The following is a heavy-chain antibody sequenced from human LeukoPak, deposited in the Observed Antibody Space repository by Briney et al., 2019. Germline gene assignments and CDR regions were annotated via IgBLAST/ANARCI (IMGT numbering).Heavy chain of an antibody. CDR3: ARETCSSTSCYLAAVSWFDP. D-gene: IGHD2-2*01. CDR1: GYTFTGYY. CDR2: INPNSGGT. Sequence: SVKVSCKASGYTFTGYYMHWVRQAPGQGLEWMGWINPNSGGTNYAQKFQGRVTMTRDTSIRTAYMELSRLRSDDTAVYYCARETCSSTSCYLAAVSWFDPWGQGTLVTVSS. V-gene: IGHV1-2*02. J-gene: IGHJ5*02.